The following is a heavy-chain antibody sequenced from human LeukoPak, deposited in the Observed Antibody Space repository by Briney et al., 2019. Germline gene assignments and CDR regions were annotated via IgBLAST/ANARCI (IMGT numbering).Heavy chain of an antibody. CDR3: ARGGVAAAGTFDY. CDR2: IYYSGST. Sequence: PGTLSLSCTVSLGSIRSYYWSSIRQPPGRRLEWFGYIYYSGSTNYNPSLKSRVTISVDTSKNQFSLKLSSVTAADTAVYYCARGGVAAAGTFDYWGQGTLVTVSS. CDR1: LGSIRSYY. D-gene: IGHD6-13*01. V-gene: IGHV4-59*01. J-gene: IGHJ4*02.